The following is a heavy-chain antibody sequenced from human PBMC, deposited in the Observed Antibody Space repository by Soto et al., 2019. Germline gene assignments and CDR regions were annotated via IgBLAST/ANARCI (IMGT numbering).Heavy chain of an antibody. V-gene: IGHV1-69*12. CDR1: GGTFSSYA. CDR2: IIPIFGTA. CDR3: AKNPEIYYYGMDV. J-gene: IGHJ6*02. Sequence: QVQLVQSGAEVKKPGSSVKVSCKASGGTFSSYAISWVRQAPGQGLEWMGGIIPIFGTADYAQKFQGRVTITADESTSTAYVELSSLRSEATAVYYCAKNPEIYYYGMDVWGQGTTVTVSS.